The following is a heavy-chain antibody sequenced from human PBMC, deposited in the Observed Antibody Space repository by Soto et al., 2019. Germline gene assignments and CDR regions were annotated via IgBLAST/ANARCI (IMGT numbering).Heavy chain of an antibody. D-gene: IGHD4-17*01. V-gene: IGHV1-69*13. Sequence: SEKVSCKASGGTFSSYAISWVRQAPGQGLEWMGGIIPIFGTANYAQKFQGRVTITADESTSTAYMELSSLRSEDTAVYYCARVYGGNSGPTDYWGQGTLVTVSS. J-gene: IGHJ4*02. CDR1: GGTFSSYA. CDR3: ARVYGGNSGPTDY. CDR2: IIPIFGTA.